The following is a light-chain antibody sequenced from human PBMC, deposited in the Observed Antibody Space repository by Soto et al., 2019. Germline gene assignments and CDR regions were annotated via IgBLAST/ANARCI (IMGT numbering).Light chain of an antibody. V-gene: IGLV2-14*01. CDR3: SSYASDSSLV. J-gene: IGLJ3*02. CDR1: SSDVGGYNY. Sequence: QSALTQPHSVSGSPGQSVTISCTGTSSDVGGYNYVSWYQQHPGTAPRLMIYEVSNRPSGVSNRFSGSKSGNTASLTISGLQAEDEADYYCSSYASDSSLVFGGGTKLTVL. CDR2: EVS.